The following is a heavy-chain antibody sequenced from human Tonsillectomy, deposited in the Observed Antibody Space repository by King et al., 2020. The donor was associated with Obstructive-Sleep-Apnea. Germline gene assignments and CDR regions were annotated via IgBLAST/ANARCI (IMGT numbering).Heavy chain of an antibody. CDR2: IYPGDSDT. D-gene: IGHD3-10*01. J-gene: IGHJ6*02. CDR1: GYSFTSYW. CDR3: ARLAYYYGSGSYYHYYYGMDV. V-gene: IGHV5-51*01. Sequence: VQLVESGAEVKKPGESLKISCKGSGYSFTSYWIGWVRQMPGKGLEWMGIIYPGDSDTRYSPSFQGQVTISADKSISTAYLQWSSLKASDTAMYYCARLAYYYGSGSYYHYYYGMDVWGQGTTVTVSS.